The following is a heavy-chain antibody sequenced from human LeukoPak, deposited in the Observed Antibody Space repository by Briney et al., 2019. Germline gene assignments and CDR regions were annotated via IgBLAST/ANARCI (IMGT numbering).Heavy chain of an antibody. CDR1: GGTFSSYA. D-gene: IGHD3-22*01. Sequence: SVTVSCKASGGTFSSYAISWVRQAPGQGLEGMGGIIPIFGTANYAQKFQGRVTITADESTSTAYMELSSLRSEDTAVYYCATYYYDSSGYYYPRDYWGQGTLVTVSS. V-gene: IGHV1-69*13. J-gene: IGHJ4*02. CDR3: ATYYYDSSGYYYPRDY. CDR2: IIPIFGTA.